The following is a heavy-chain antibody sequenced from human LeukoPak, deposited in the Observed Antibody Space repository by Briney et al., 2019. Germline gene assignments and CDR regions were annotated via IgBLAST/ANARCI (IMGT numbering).Heavy chain of an antibody. J-gene: IGHJ4*02. Sequence: AASVKVSCKASGYTFTSYYMHWVRQTPGQGHERMGKINPSGGSTSYAQKFQGRVTMTRDTSTSTVYMELSSLRSEDTAVYYCARDSQWELRETFDYWGQGTLVTVSS. V-gene: IGHV1-46*01. CDR1: GYTFTSYY. CDR3: ARDSQWELRETFDY. CDR2: INPSGGST. D-gene: IGHD1-26*01.